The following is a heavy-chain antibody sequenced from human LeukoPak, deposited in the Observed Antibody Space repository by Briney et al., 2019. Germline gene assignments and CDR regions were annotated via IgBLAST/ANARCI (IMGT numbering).Heavy chain of an antibody. CDR2: ISNSGTT. J-gene: IGHJ3*02. CDR3: ARDVVVTSSPDAFDI. CDR1: GDSVTSGGYF. V-gene: IGHV4-31*03. Sequence: PSQTLSLTCTVSGDSVTSGGYFWTWIRPHPGKDLEWIGYISNSGTTSYNPSLKSRVSISVDTSNNQFSLRLSSVTAADTAVYYCARDVVVTSSPDAFDIWGQGTMVTVSS. D-gene: IGHD2-21*02.